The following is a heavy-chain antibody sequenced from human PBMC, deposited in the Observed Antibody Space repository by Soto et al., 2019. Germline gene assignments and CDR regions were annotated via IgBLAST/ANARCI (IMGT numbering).Heavy chain of an antibody. D-gene: IGHD3-3*01. J-gene: IGHJ6*02. V-gene: IGHV1-46*01. Sequence: ASVKGSCKASGYTFTSYYIHWVGQAPGQRLWWMGIINPSGGSTSYAQKFQGRVTMTRDTSTSTVYMELSSLRSEDTAVYYCASRIYDFWSGYSPYYYGMDVWGQGTTVTVSS. CDR3: ASRIYDFWSGYSPYYYGMDV. CDR2: INPSGGST. CDR1: GYTFTSYY.